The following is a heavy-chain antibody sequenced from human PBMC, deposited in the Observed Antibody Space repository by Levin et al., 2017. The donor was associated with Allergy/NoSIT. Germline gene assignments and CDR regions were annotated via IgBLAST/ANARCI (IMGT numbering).Heavy chain of an antibody. CDR1: GGSFSGYY. D-gene: IGHD2-15*01. J-gene: IGHJ3*02. CDR2: INHSGST. Sequence: SQTLSLTCAVYGGSFSGYYWSWIRQPPGKGLEWIGEINHSGSTNYNPSLKSRVTISVDTSKNQFSLKLSSVTAADTAVYYCARGYCSGGSCYRPSRAFDIWGQGTMVTVSS. V-gene: IGHV4-34*01. CDR3: ARGYCSGGSCYRPSRAFDI.